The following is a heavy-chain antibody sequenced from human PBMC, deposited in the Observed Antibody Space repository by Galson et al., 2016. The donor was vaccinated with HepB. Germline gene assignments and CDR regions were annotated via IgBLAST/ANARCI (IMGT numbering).Heavy chain of an antibody. Sequence: SVKVSCKATGYTFSSYGINWVRQAPGQGLEWMGWISGYNGNSKSAPKFEGRLSMTTDTSTTTVYMELRSVRSDDTAIYYCARDYQRGSYRFNAYYGMDVWGQGTTVTVSS. V-gene: IGHV1-18*01. CDR2: ISGYNGNS. CDR3: ARDYQRGSYRFNAYYGMDV. J-gene: IGHJ6*02. D-gene: IGHD3-16*02. CDR1: GYTFSSYG.